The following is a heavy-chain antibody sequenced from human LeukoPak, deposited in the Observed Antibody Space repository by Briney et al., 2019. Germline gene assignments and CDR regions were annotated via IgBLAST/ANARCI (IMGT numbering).Heavy chain of an antibody. CDR3: AGSVGYCSGGSCSLRY. D-gene: IGHD2-15*01. V-gene: IGHV5-51*01. CDR1: GYSFTSYW. Sequence: ESLKISCKCSGYSFTSYWIGWVRQMPGKGLERMGIIYPGDSDTRYSPSFQGQVTISADKSISTSYLQWSSLKASDTAMYYCAGSVGYCSGGSCSLRYWGQGTLVTVSS. J-gene: IGHJ4*02. CDR2: IYPGDSDT.